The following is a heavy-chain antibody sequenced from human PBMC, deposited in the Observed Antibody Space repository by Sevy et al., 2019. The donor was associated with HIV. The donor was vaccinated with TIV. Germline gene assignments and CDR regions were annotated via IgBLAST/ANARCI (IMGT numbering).Heavy chain of an antibody. CDR2: ISWNRGSI. CDR3: ANDFHRGCDSINCSSYYFYFYGLDV. V-gene: IGHV3-9*01. J-gene: IGHJ6*02. Sequence: GGSLRLSCAASGFPFNDYAMHWVRQAPGKGLEWVSGISWNRGSIGYADSVKGRFTISRDNAKQSVYLEMNSLRPEDTATSYCANDFHRGCDSINCSSYYFYFYGLDVWGQGTTVTVSS. D-gene: IGHD3-22*01. CDR1: GFPFNDYA.